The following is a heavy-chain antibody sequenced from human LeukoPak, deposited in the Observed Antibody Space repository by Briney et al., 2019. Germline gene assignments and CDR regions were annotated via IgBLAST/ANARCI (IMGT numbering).Heavy chain of an antibody. Sequence: GGSLRLSCAASGFTFSSYAMSWVRLAPGKGLEWVSAISGSGGSTYYADSVKGRFTISRDNSKNTLYLQMNSLRAEDTAVYYCAKDRRRFLEWLLYAFDIWGQGTMVTVSS. CDR1: GFTFSSYA. CDR3: AKDRRRFLEWLLYAFDI. CDR2: ISGSGGST. J-gene: IGHJ3*02. V-gene: IGHV3-23*01. D-gene: IGHD3-3*01.